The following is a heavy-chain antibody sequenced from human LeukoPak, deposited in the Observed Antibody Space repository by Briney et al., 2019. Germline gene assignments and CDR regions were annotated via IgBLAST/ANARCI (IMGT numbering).Heavy chain of an antibody. J-gene: IGHJ5*02. D-gene: IGHD6-19*01. CDR1: GGSFCGYY. CDR3: ARASVAVADRFDP. Sequence: PSETLSLTCAVYGGSFCGYYWSWIRQPPGKRLECIGEINHSGGTDYSPSLKSRVTISVDTFKNQLSLKLSSVTAADTAVYYCARASVAVADRFDPWGQGTLVTVSS. V-gene: IGHV4-34*01. CDR2: INHSGGT.